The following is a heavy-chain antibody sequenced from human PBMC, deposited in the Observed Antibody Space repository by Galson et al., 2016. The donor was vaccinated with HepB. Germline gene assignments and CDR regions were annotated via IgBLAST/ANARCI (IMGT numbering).Heavy chain of an antibody. D-gene: IGHD3-22*01. J-gene: IGHJ4*02. Sequence: SVKVSCKASGYTFSSYGISRVRQAPGQGLEWMGWISAYNANTHYAQKLQGRVTMTTDTSTSTAYMELRSLRSDDTAVYYCARGHTSGHYLKVGGSYFDYWGQGTLVTVSS. CDR1: GYTFSSYG. V-gene: IGHV1-18*01. CDR2: ISAYNANT. CDR3: ARGHTSGHYLKVGGSYFDY.